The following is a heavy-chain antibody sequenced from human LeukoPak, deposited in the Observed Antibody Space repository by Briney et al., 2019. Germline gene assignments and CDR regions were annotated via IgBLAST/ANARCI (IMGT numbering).Heavy chain of an antibody. J-gene: IGHJ4*02. D-gene: IGHD3-16*01. V-gene: IGHV1-18*01. Sequence: ASVKVSCKASGYTFTSYGISWVRQAPGQGLEWMGWISAYNGNTNYAQKLQGRVTMITDTSTSTAYMELRSLRSDDTAVYYCARVRAFKNYDYSLSDYWGQGTLVTVSS. CDR3: ARVRAFKNYDYSLSDY. CDR1: GYTFTSYG. CDR2: ISAYNGNT.